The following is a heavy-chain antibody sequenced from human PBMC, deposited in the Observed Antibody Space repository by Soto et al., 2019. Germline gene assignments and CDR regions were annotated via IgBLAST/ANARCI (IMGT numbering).Heavy chain of an antibody. CDR3: AARTMVRGVITSYFDY. D-gene: IGHD3-10*01. CDR1: GGSISSYY. J-gene: IGHJ4*02. CDR2: IYYSGST. V-gene: IGHV4-59*01. Sequence: SETLSLTCTVSGGSISSYYWSWIRQPPGKGLEWIGYIYYSGSTNYNPSLKSRVTISVDTSKNQFSLKLSSVTAADTAVYYCAARTMVRGVITSYFDYWGQGTLVTVSS.